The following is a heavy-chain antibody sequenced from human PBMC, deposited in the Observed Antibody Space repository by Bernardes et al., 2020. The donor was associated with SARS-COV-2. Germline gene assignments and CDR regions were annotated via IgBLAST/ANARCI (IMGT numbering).Heavy chain of an antibody. J-gene: IGHJ5*02. CDR1: GFTFSSYW. CDR2: INSDGSST. V-gene: IGHV3-74*01. D-gene: IGHD4-17*01. CDR3: ARDMYGDSFDP. Sequence: GSLRLSCAASGFTFSSYWMHWVRQAPGKGLVWVSRINSDGSSTSYADSAKGRFTISRDNAKNTLYLQMNSLRAEDTAVYYCARDMYGDSFDPWGQGTLVTVSS.